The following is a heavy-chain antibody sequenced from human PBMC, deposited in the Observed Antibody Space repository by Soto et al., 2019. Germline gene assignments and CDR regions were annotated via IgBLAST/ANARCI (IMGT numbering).Heavy chain of an antibody. CDR2: IRSKAYGGTT. Sequence: PGGSLRLSCTASGFTFGDYAMSWFRQAPGKGLEWVGFIRSKAYGGTTEYAASVKGRFTISRDDSKSIAYLQMNSLKTEDTAVYYCSSVVLVVVAAAPYYYYYYMDVWGKGTTVTVSS. J-gene: IGHJ6*03. CDR1: GFTFGDYA. V-gene: IGHV3-49*03. D-gene: IGHD2-15*01. CDR3: SSVVLVVVAAAPYYYYYYMDV.